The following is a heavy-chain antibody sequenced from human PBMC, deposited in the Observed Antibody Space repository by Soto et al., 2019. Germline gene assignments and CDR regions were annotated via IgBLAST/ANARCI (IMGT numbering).Heavy chain of an antibody. Sequence: GGFLRLSCAASGFSFSTYGMHWVRQAPGKGLEWVAVVWSNGVNNYYADSVRGRFTISRDNSKNSLYLQMNSLKAEDTAVYYCVRERGPFGAFDIWGQGTMVTVSS. CDR3: VRERGPFGAFDI. V-gene: IGHV3-33*01. CDR1: GFSFSTYG. CDR2: VWSNGVNN. D-gene: IGHD3-16*01. J-gene: IGHJ3*02.